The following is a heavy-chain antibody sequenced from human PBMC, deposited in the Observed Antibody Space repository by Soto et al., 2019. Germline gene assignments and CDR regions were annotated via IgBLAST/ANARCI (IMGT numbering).Heavy chain of an antibody. CDR1: GFDASVNY. V-gene: IGHV3-66*01. J-gene: IGHJ6*02. CDR3: VRENYYYGMDV. CDR2: INSGGST. Sequence: EVQLVESGGTLVQPGGSLRLSCAASGFDASVNYMTWVRQAPGKGLEWVSAINSGGSTFYADSVTGRFTISRDNSKNTLYLQMNSLRVEDTAMYYCVRENYYYGMDVWGQGTAVTVSS.